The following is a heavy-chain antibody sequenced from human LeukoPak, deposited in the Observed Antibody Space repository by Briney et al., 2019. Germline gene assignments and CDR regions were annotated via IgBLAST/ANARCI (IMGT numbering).Heavy chain of an antibody. J-gene: IGHJ4*02. CDR2: LFHSGNT. CDR1: GDSISNSFYY. Sequence: SETLSLTCTVSGDSISNSFYYWAWIRQPPEKGLEWIGSLFHSGNTYYNPSLQSRVSISVDTSKNQFSLKLTSVTAADTAVYYCARTRHITVAGHFDYWGRGTLVTVSS. D-gene: IGHD6-19*01. V-gene: IGHV4-39*01. CDR3: ARTRHITVAGHFDY.